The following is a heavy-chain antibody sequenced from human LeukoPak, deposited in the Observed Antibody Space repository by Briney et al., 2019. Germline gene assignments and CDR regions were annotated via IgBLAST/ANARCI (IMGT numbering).Heavy chain of an antibody. CDR1: GYTFTDYD. CDR2: IIPIFGTA. Sequence: ASVKVSCKASGYTFTDYDINWVRQATGQGLEWMGGIIPIFGTANYAQKFQGRVTITADESTSTAYMELSSLRSEDTAVYYCASLEMYYDILTGYYDYYYYYMDVWGKGTTVTISS. V-gene: IGHV1-69*13. J-gene: IGHJ6*03. D-gene: IGHD3-9*01. CDR3: ASLEMYYDILTGYYDYYYYYMDV.